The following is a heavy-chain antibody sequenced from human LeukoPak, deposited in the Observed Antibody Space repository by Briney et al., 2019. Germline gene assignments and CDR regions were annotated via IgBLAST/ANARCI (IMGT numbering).Heavy chain of an antibody. CDR3: AKPMQGNYYSWERNPPFDAFKI. CDR2: ISWNSATI. Sequence: SLRLSCAASGFFFDEYYKRGGRQAPPGGLQGGTGISWNSATIGYVESVKGLVTTTTDNAKSSLYLQISSLRPDDTALYYGAKPMQGNYYSWERNPPFDAFKIWGRGKRVTASS. V-gene: IGHV3-9*01. J-gene: IGHJ3*02. D-gene: IGHD4-11*01. CDR1: GFFFDEYY.